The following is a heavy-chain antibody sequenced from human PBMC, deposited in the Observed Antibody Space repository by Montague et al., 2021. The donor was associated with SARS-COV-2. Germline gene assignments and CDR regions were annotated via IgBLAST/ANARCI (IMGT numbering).Heavy chain of an antibody. CDR2: IHYSGST. CDR3: ARDGDEGYFFEY. V-gene: IGHV4-31*03. CDR1: GVSISSGSYY. Sequence: TLSLTCTASGVSISSGSYYWNWIRQHPGKGLEWIGCIHYSGSTYYTPSLQSRVAISVDTSKNEFSLKMTSVTAADTAVYYCARDGDEGYFFEYWGQGLLVTVSS. D-gene: IGHD2/OR15-2a*01. J-gene: IGHJ4*02.